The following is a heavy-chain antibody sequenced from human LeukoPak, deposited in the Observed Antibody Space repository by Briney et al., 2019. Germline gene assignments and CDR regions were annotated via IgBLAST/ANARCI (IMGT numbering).Heavy chain of an antibody. D-gene: IGHD3-22*01. CDR3: ARDPPTYYYDSSGYP. J-gene: IGHJ5*02. CDR2: ISGSGGST. CDR1: GFTFSSYA. V-gene: IGHV3-23*01. Sequence: GGSLRLSCAASGFTFSSYAMSWVRQAPGKGLEWVSAISGSGGSTYYADSVKGRFTISRDNAKNSLYLQMNSLRAEDTAVYYCARDPPTYYYDSSGYPWGQGTLVTVSS.